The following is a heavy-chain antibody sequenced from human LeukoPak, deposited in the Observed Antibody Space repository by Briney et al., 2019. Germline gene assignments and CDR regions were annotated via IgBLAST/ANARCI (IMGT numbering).Heavy chain of an antibody. CDR2: IYYSGST. V-gene: IGHV4-59*01. CDR1: GGSISSYY. Sequence: SETLSLTCTVSGGSISSYYWSWIRQPPGRELEWIGYIYYSGSTNYNPSLKSRVTISVDTSKNQFSLKLSSVTAADTAVYYCATSGSSSPWVGYGYWGQGTLVTVSS. D-gene: IGHD6-6*01. J-gene: IGHJ4*02. CDR3: ATSGSSSPWVGYGY.